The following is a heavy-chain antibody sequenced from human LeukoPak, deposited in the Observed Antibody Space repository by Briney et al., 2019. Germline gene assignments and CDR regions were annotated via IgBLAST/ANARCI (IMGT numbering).Heavy chain of an antibody. Sequence: ASVKVSCKASGYTFTSYGISWVRQAPGQGLEWMGWISAYNGNTNYAQKLQGRVTMTTDTSTSTAYMELRSLRSDDTAVYYCARVLMEDYYDSSGYFDYWGQGTLVTVSS. CDR1: GYTFTSYG. V-gene: IGHV1-18*01. D-gene: IGHD3-22*01. CDR3: ARVLMEDYYDSSGYFDY. CDR2: ISAYNGNT. J-gene: IGHJ4*02.